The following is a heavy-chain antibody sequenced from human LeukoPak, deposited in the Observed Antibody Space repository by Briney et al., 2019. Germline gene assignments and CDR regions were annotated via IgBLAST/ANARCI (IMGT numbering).Heavy chain of an antibody. Sequence: ASVKVSCKASGYTFTSYYMHWVRQPPGQGHGWMGIFNLSGGSTSYAQKFQGRVTMTRDTSTSTDYIELSSLRSEDTAVYYCAREIAAAWTYFDYWGQGTLVSVSS. CDR3: AREIAAAWTYFDY. V-gene: IGHV1-46*01. D-gene: IGHD6-13*01. CDR2: FNLSGGST. CDR1: GYTFTSYY. J-gene: IGHJ4*02.